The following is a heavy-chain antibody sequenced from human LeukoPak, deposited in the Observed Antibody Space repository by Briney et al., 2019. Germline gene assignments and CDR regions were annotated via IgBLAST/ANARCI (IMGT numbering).Heavy chain of an antibody. D-gene: IGHD3-22*01. CDR1: GGSISSSSYY. Sequence: PSETLSLTCTVSGGSISSSSYYWGWIRQPPGKGLEWIGSIYYSGSTYYNPSLKSRVTISVDTSKNQFSLKLSSVTAADTAVYYCARDTPFSGMIVVGILGSFDYWGQGTLVTVSS. V-gene: IGHV4-39*07. CDR3: ARDTPFSGMIVVGILGSFDY. CDR2: IYYSGST. J-gene: IGHJ4*02.